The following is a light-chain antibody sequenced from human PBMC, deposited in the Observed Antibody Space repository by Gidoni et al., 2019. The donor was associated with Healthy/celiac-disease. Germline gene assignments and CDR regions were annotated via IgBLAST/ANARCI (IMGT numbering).Light chain of an antibody. CDR3: QTYDSAAWT. J-gene: IGKJ1*01. CDR2: AAS. V-gene: IGKV1-27*01. CDR1: QGINSY. Sequence: DIQMTQSPSSLSASVGDRVTITCRASQGINSYLAWYQQKPGKVPELLIYAASTLHSGVPARFSGSGSGTDFTLTISSLQPEDVATYYCQTYDSAAWTFGQXTKVEVK.